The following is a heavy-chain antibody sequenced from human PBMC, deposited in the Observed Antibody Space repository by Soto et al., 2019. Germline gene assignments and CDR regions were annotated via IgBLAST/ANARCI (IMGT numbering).Heavy chain of an antibody. CDR2: IYPGDSDT. D-gene: IGHD3-22*01. CDR1: GYSFTSYW. J-gene: IGHJ5*02. Sequence: GESLKISCKGSGYSFTSYWIGWVRQMPGKGLEWMGIIYPGDSDTRYSPSFQGQVTISADKSISTAYLQWSSLKASDTAMYYCARHNHYYDSSAPRFDPWGQGTLVTVSS. V-gene: IGHV5-51*01. CDR3: ARHNHYYDSSAPRFDP.